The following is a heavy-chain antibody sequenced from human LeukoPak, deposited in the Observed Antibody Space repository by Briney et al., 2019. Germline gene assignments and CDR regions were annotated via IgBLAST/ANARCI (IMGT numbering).Heavy chain of an antibody. Sequence: PGGSLRLSCAASGFTFSNYGMHWVRQAPDKGLEWVAVIWYDGSNKYYADSVKGRFTISRDNSKNTLYLQMNSLRAEDTAVYYCARNAYYYGSGSYLADFDYWGQGTLVTVSS. CDR2: IWYDGSNK. D-gene: IGHD3-10*01. CDR3: ARNAYYYGSGSYLADFDY. V-gene: IGHV3-33*01. CDR1: GFTFSNYG. J-gene: IGHJ4*02.